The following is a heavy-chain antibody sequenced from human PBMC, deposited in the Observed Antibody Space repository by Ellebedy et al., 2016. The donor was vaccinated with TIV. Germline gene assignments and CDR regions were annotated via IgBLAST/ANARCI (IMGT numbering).Heavy chain of an antibody. CDR2: ISTPNGNT. V-gene: IGHV1-18*01. CDR1: GYTFTSYG. CDR3: ARDEEGYRGYDEEGVFDY. D-gene: IGHD5-12*01. J-gene: IGHJ4*02. Sequence: AASVKVSCKASGYTFTSYGISWVRQAPGQGLEWMGWISTPNGNTNYAQKFQGRLTMTIDTSTSTAYMDLRSLRSDDTAVFYCARDEEGYRGYDEEGVFDYWGQGTLVTVSA.